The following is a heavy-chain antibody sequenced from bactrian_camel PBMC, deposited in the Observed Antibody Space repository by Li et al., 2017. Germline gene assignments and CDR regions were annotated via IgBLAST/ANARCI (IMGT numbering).Heavy chain of an antibody. Sequence: HVQLVESGGGPAQAGGSLRLSCAARTGTFRSACMGWIRQVSGKEREGVASIDSDGETTYTDSVKGRFTISVDNAKNTLYLQMNSLKPEDTAMYYCAATYSPSQCRVRVFNYRGQGTQVTVS. J-gene: IGHJ4*01. D-gene: IGHD4*01. CDR1: TGTFRSAC. CDR3: AATYSPSQCRVRVFNY. CDR2: IDSDGET. V-gene: IGHV3S9*01.